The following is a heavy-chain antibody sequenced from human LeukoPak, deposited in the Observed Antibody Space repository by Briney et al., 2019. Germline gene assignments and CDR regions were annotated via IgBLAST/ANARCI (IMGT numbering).Heavy chain of an antibody. J-gene: IGHJ3*02. Sequence: SETLSLTCAVCGGSFSGYYWSWIRQPPGKGLEWIGEINHSGSTNFNPSLKSRVTIPVDTSKNQLAPKLSSVTAADTAVYYCARDGYGAPRLDAFDIWGQGTMVTVSS. D-gene: IGHD4-17*01. CDR3: ARDGYGAPRLDAFDI. CDR2: INHSGST. CDR1: GGSFSGYY. V-gene: IGHV4-34*01.